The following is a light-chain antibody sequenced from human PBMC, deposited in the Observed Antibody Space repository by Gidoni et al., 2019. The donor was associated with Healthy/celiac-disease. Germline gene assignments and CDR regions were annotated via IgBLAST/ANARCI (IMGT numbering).Light chain of an antibody. V-gene: IGKV1-39*01. CDR1: QRISSY. CDR2: AAS. J-gene: IGKJ2*01. Sequence: DIQMTQSPSSLSASVGDRVTITCRASQRISSYLNWYQQKPGKAPKLLIYAASSLQSGVPSTFSGSGSWTDFTLTISSLQPEDFATYYCQQSYSTPQDTFGQGTKLEIK. CDR3: QQSYSTPQDT.